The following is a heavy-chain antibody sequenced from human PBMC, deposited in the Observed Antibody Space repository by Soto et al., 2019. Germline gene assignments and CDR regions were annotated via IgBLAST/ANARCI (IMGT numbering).Heavy chain of an antibody. Sequence: GGSLRLSCAASGFNFRSYGLSWVRQAPGKGLEWVSDISGSGSVTNYADSVKGRFTISRDNSNNTLTLQMDSLRAEDTAVYYCAKGGVAAARGYFDHWGQGTRVTGSS. J-gene: IGHJ4*02. V-gene: IGHV3-23*01. CDR1: GFNFRSYG. CDR3: AKGGVAAARGYFDH. D-gene: IGHD6-13*01. CDR2: ISGSGSVT.